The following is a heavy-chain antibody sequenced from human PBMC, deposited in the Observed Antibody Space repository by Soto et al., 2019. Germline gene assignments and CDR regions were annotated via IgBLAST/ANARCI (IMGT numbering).Heavy chain of an antibody. Sequence: SETLSLTCTVSGGSISSGDYYWSWIRQPPGKGLEWIGYIYYSGSTYYNPSLKSRVTISVDTSKNQFSLKLSSVTAADTAVYYCARQAEERVYFDYWGQGTLVTVSS. CDR1: GGSISSGDYY. D-gene: IGHD1-1*01. J-gene: IGHJ4*02. V-gene: IGHV4-30-4*01. CDR3: ARQAEERVYFDY. CDR2: IYYSGST.